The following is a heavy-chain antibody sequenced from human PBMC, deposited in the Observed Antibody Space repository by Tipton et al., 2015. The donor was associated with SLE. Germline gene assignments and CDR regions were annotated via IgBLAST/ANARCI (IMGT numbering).Heavy chain of an antibody. Sequence: TLSLTCSVSGASMRSNFWSWIRQPAGEGLEWIGRMYMSVSANYNPSLRSRVTMSVDSSKNEFSLKLSAVTAADTAVYFCASWAPVGATGGFDVWGQGTMVTFSS. J-gene: IGHJ3*01. CDR3: ASWAPVGATGGFDV. D-gene: IGHD1-26*01. V-gene: IGHV4-4*07. CDR1: GASMRSNF. CDR2: MYMSVSA.